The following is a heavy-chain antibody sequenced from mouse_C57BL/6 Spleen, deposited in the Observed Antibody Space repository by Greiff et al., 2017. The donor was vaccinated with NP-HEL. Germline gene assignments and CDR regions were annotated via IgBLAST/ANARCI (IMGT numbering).Heavy chain of an antibody. CDR3: AREASNWVYFDY. J-gene: IGHJ2*01. Sequence: EVKLMESGPGLVKPSQTVFLTCTVTGISITTGNYRWSWIRQFPGNKLEWIGYIYYSGTITYNPSLTSRTTITRDTPKNQFFLEMNSLTAEDTATYYCAREASNWVYFDYWGQGTTLTVSS. V-gene: IGHV3-5*01. D-gene: IGHD4-1*01. CDR1: GISITTGNYR. CDR2: IYYSGTI.